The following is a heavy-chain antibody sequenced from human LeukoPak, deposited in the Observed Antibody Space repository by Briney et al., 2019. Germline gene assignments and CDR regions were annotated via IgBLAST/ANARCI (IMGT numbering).Heavy chain of an antibody. CDR2: IWYDGSNK. V-gene: IGHV3-33*08. Sequence: GGSLRLSCAASGFTFSSYTMSWVRQAPGKGLEWVAVIWYDGSNKYYADSVKGRFTISRDNSKNTLYLQMNSLRAEDTAVYYCRADNNEFDYWGQGTLVTVSS. J-gene: IGHJ4*02. CDR1: GFTFSSYT. CDR3: RADNNEFDY. D-gene: IGHD1-1*01.